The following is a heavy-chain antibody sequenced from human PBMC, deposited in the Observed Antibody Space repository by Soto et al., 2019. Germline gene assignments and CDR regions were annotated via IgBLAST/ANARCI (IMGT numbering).Heavy chain of an antibody. D-gene: IGHD3-10*01. CDR1: GFAFSGSA. CDR3: TRAPSYYGSGSYH. J-gene: IGHJ4*02. Sequence: GGSLRLSCAASGFAFSGSAMYWVRQASGKGPEWVGRIRSKGHNYATEYAASVKGRFTISRDDSKNTVYLQMNSLQTEDTAVYYCTRAPSYYGSGSYHWGQGTLVTVSS. CDR2: IRSKGHNYAT. V-gene: IGHV3-73*01.